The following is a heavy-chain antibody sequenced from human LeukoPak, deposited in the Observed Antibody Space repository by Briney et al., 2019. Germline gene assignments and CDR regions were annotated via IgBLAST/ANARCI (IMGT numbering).Heavy chain of an antibody. CDR2: ITTKPSNYAT. V-gene: IGHV3-73*01. CDR1: GXIFSGSD. J-gene: IGHJ4*02. Sequence: GGSLRLSCAASGXIFSGSDIHWVRQASGKGLEWVGRITTKPSNYATAYAASVKGRFTISRDDSENTAYLQMSSLKTEDTAVYFCTTYRSGHYWGQGTLVTVSS. D-gene: IGHD6-19*01. CDR3: TTYRSGHY.